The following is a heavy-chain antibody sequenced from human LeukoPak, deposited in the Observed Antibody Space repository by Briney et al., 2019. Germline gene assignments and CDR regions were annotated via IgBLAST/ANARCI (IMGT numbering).Heavy chain of an antibody. CDR2: INPSGGST. D-gene: IGHD6-19*01. Sequence: ASVKVSCKASGYTFTSYYMHWVRQAPGQGLEWMGIINPSGGSTSYAQKFQGRVTMTRNTSISTAYMELSSLRSEDTAVYYCARGTVAGTFPDYWGQGTLVTVSS. CDR3: ARGTVAGTFPDY. J-gene: IGHJ4*02. CDR1: GYTFTSYY. V-gene: IGHV1-46*01.